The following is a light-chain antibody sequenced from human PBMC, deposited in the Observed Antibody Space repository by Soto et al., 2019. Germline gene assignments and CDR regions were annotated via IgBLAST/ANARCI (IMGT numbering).Light chain of an antibody. J-gene: IGKJ1*01. CDR3: QQYYSYPRT. CDR2: AAS. Sequence: AVRMTQSPSSISACAGDRVTITCRASQGISNYLAWYQQKQGKAPRLLMFAASTLQSGVPSRFSGSGSGADFTLTISSLQSEDFAAYYCQQYYSYPRTFGQGTKVQIK. V-gene: IGKV1-8*01. CDR1: QGISNY.